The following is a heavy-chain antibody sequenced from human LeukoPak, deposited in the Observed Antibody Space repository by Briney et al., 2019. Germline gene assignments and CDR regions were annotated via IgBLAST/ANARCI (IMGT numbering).Heavy chain of an antibody. D-gene: IGHD3-22*01. CDR1: GDSVSNNIAT. J-gene: IGHJ4*02. Sequence: SQTLSLTCAISGDSVSNNIATWNWVRQSPSRGLEWLGRTYYRSRWGNDYAISVKSRITINPDTSKNQFSLQLNSVTPEDTAVYYCARDVMDDSSGYYLIREGTIDYWGQGTLVTVSS. CDR3: ARDVMDDSSGYYLIREGTIDY. CDR2: TYYRSRWGN. V-gene: IGHV6-1*01.